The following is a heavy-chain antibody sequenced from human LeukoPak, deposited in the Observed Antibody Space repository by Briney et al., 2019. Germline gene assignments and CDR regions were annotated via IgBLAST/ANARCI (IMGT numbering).Heavy chain of an antibody. CDR1: GGSFSGYY. CDR2: INHSGST. V-gene: IGHV4-34*01. J-gene: IGHJ4*02. Sequence: SETLSLTCAVYGGSFSGYYWSWIRQPPGKGLEWIGEINHSGSTNYNPSLKSRVTISVDTSKNQFSLKLSSVTAADTAVYYCARGVWNYEALSYWGQGTLVTVSS. CDR3: ARGVWNYEALSY. D-gene: IGHD1-7*01.